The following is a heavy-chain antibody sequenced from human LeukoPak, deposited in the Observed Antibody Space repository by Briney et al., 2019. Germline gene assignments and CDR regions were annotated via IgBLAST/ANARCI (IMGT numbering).Heavy chain of an antibody. J-gene: IGHJ4*01. Sequence: VASVKVSCKASGYTFTSYDINWVRQATGQGPEWMGWMNPNSGNTGYAQKFQGRVTMTRNTSISTAYMELSSLRSEATAVFNCARVGGSGSYRTDYWGHRTLVTVSS. CDR1: GYTFTSYD. V-gene: IGHV1-8*01. D-gene: IGHD3-10*01. CDR2: MNPNSGNT. CDR3: ARVGGSGSYRTDY.